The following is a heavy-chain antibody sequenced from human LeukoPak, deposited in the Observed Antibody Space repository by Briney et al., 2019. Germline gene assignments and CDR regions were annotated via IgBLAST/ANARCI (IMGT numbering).Heavy chain of an antibody. J-gene: IGHJ6*03. D-gene: IGHD3-22*01. V-gene: IGHV1-2*02. CDR3: ARAGWMSYYYDSSGYYRYYYYYYMDV. CDR1: GYTFTGYY. Sequence: ASVTVSCKASGYTFTGYYMHWVRQAPGQGLEWMGWINPNSGGTNYAQKFQGRVTMTRDTSISTAYMELSRLRSDDTAVYYCARAGWMSYYYDSSGYYRYYYYYYMDVWGKGTTVTISS. CDR2: INPNSGGT.